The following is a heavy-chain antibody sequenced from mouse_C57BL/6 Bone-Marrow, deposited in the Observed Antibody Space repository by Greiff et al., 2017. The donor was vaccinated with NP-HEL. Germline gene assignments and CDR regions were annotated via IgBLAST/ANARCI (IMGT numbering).Heavy chain of an antibody. CDR1: GYTFTSYW. CDR2: IDPSDSYT. J-gene: IGHJ3*01. Sequence: VQLQQPGAELVMPGASVKLSCKASGYTFTSYWMHWVKQRPGQGLEWIGEIDPSDSYTNYIQKFKGKSTLTVDKSSSTAYMQLSSLTSEDSAVYYYASDYDKDFSFDYWGQGTLVTVSA. CDR3: ASDYDKDFSFDY. V-gene: IGHV1-69*01. D-gene: IGHD2-4*01.